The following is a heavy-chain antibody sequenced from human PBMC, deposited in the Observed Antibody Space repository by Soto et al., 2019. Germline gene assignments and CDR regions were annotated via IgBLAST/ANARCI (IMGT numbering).Heavy chain of an antibody. V-gene: IGHV3-21*01. CDR2: ISSSSSYI. J-gene: IGHJ4*02. CDR3: ARDFGWYGAHFDY. CDR1: GFTFSSYS. Sequence: GGSLRLSCAASGFTFSSYSMNWVRQAPGKGLEWVSSISSSSSYIYYADSVKGRFTISRDNAKNSLYLQMNSLRAEDTAVYYCARDFGWYGAHFDYWGQGTLVTVSS. D-gene: IGHD6-19*01.